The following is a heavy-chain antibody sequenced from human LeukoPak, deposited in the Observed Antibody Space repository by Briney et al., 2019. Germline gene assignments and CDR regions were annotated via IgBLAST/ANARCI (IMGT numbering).Heavy chain of an antibody. CDR2: IYHSGST. CDR3: ARVSTGLFDY. Sequence: PSQTLSLTCAVSGGSISSGGYSWSWIRQPPGKGLEWIGYIYHSGSTCYNPSLKSRVTISVDRSKNQFSLKLSSVTAADTAVYYCARVSTGLFDYWGQGTLVTVSS. J-gene: IGHJ4*02. CDR1: GGSISSGGYS. D-gene: IGHD5/OR15-5a*01. V-gene: IGHV4-30-2*01.